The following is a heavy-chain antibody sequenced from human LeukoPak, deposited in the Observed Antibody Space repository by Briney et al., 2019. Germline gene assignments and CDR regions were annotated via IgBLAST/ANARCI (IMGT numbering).Heavy chain of an antibody. CDR3: AKEVGDSGYYFDY. CDR1: GFTFDDYT. J-gene: IGHJ4*02. CDR2: ISWDGGST. V-gene: IGHV3-43*01. Sequence: GGSPRLSCAASGFTFDDYTMHWVRQAPGKGLEWVSLISWDGGSTYYADSVKGRFTISRDNSKNSLYLQMNSLRTEDTALYYCAKEVGDSGYYFDYWGQGTLVTVSS. D-gene: IGHD3-22*01.